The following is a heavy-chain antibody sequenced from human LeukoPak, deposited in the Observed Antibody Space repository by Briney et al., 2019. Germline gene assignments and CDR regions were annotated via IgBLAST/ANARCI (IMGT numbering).Heavy chain of an antibody. CDR1: GGSISNSSHY. D-gene: IGHD4-11*01. Sequence: SDTLSLTCTVSGGSISNSSHYWGWIRQPPGKGLEWIGSMYYSGRTYYNPSLKSRVTISVDTSKNQFSLKLDSVTAADTAVYYCARVRPNDYSNYFDYWGQGTLVTVSS. V-gene: IGHV4-39*07. CDR3: ARVRPNDYSNYFDY. CDR2: MYYSGRT. J-gene: IGHJ4*02.